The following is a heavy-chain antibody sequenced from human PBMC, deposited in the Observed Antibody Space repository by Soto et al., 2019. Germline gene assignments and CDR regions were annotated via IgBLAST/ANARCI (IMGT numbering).Heavy chain of an antibody. Sequence: TLSLTCTVSGGSISSYYWSWIRQPPGKALEWLALIYWDDDKRYSPSLKSRLTIAKDTSKNQVVLTMTNMDPVDTATYYCAHSATVSDAFDIWGQGTMVTVSS. CDR1: GGSISSYYW. CDR2: IYWDDDK. V-gene: IGHV2-5*08. D-gene: IGHD2-15*01. CDR3: AHSATVSDAFDI. J-gene: IGHJ3*02.